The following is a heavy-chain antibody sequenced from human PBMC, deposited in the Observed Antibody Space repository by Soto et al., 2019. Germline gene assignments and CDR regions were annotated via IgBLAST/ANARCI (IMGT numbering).Heavy chain of an antibody. Sequence: GASVKVSCKASGYTFTSYGISWVRQAPGQGLEWMGWISAYNGNTNYAQKLQGRVTMTTDTSTSTAYMELRSLRSDDTAVYYCASSPEYSSSFALDYCGQGTLVPVSS. J-gene: IGHJ4*02. CDR3: ASSPEYSSSFALDY. V-gene: IGHV1-18*01. CDR2: ISAYNGNT. CDR1: GYTFTSYG. D-gene: IGHD6-6*01.